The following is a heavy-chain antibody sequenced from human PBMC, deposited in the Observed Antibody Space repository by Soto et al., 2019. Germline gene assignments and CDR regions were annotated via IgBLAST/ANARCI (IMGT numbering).Heavy chain of an antibody. D-gene: IGHD3-10*01. CDR3: AHRDGFGEFDS. J-gene: IGHJ5*01. V-gene: IGHV2-5*02. Sequence: QITLKESGPTLVKPTQTLTLTCTFSGFSLTNSGVGVGWIRQPPGKALKWLPLIYWDDDKRYSPFLKSRLTIPKDNSRNQVVLTMTNMDPVDTATYFCAHRDGFGEFDSCGQRTLVTVSS. CDR1: GFSLTNSGVG. CDR2: IYWDDDK.